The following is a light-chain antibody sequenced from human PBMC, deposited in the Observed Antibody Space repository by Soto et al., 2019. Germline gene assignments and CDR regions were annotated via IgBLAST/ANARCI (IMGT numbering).Light chain of an antibody. J-gene: IGKJ1*01. V-gene: IGKV3-20*01. CDR1: ESVNSRY. CDR3: QQYTKPVWT. CDR2: GAS. Sequence: EIVLTQSPGTLSLSPGERATLSCRASESVNSRYLSWYQLRPGQAPRLLIYGASSRATGIPDRFSGSGSGTDFSLTIRGLEPEDFAVYYCQQYTKPVWTFGQGTKVEIK.